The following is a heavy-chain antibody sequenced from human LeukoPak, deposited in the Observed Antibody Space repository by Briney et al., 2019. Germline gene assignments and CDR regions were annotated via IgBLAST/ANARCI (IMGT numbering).Heavy chain of an antibody. D-gene: IGHD3-10*01. V-gene: IGHV1-69*06. CDR1: GGTFSSYA. CDR3: ASQYYYASGTYYNS. CDR2: IIPIFGTA. J-gene: IGHJ4*02. Sequence: SVRVSCKASGGTFSSYAISWVRQAPGQGLEWMGGIIPIFGTANYAQKFQGRVTITADKSTSTAYMELSSLRSEDTAVYYCASQYYYASGTYYNSWGQGTLVTVSS.